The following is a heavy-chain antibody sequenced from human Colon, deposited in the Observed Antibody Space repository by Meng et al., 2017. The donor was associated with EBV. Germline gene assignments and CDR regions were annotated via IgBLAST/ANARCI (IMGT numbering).Heavy chain of an antibody. J-gene: IGHJ4*02. CDR2: ISTNTGNP. Sequence: QVQVVASGFGLKKPGAAVNVSCKASGYTFTRYPMNWVRQAPGKGLEWMGWISTNTGNPTYAQGFTGRFVFSVDTSVSTAYLQISSLKAEDTAVYYCGTLKYTSGFYGPAYWGQGALVTVSS. V-gene: IGHV7-4-1*02. CDR3: GTLKYTSGFYGPAY. CDR1: GYTFTRYP. D-gene: IGHD6-19*01.